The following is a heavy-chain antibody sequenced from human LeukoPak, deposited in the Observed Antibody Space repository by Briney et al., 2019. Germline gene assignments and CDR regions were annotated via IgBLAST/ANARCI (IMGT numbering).Heavy chain of an antibody. V-gene: IGHV3-9*01. D-gene: IGHD3-10*01. CDR1: GFIFDDYA. J-gene: IGHJ4*02. CDR2: ISWNSGDI. CDR3: FVGQGINC. Sequence: PGRSLRLSCAASGFIFDDYALHWVRQAPGKGLEWVSGISWNSGDIDYVDSVKGRFTISRDNAKDSLYLRMNSLRAEDTALYYCFVGQGINCWGQGTLVTVSP.